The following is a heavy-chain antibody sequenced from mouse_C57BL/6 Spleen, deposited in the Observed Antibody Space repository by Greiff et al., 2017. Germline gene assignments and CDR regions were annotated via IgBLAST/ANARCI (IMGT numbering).Heavy chain of an antibody. Sequence: DVKLQESVAELVRPGASVKLSCTASGFNIKNTYMHWVKQRPEQGLEWIGRIDLANGNTKYAPKFQGKATITADTSSNTAYLQLSSLTSEDTAIYYCARNSSGYYYAMDYWGQGTSVTVSS. CDR3: ARNSSGYYYAMDY. V-gene: IGHV14-3*01. CDR2: IDLANGNT. CDR1: GFNIKNTY. D-gene: IGHD3-2*02. J-gene: IGHJ4*01.